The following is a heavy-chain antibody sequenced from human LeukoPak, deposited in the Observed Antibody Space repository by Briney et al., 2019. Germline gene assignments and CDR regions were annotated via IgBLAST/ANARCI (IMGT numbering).Heavy chain of an antibody. CDR3: ARDAVHTVGVDFWSGYVAY. V-gene: IGHV1-46*01. CDR2: INPSGGST. Sequence: ASVKVSCKASGYTFTNYYVHWVRQAPGQGLEWMGIINPSGGSTSYAQKFQGRVTMTRDTSTSTVYMEVSSLRSEDTAVYYCARDAVHTVGVDFWSGYVAYWGQGTLVTVSS. D-gene: IGHD3-3*01. J-gene: IGHJ4*02. CDR1: GYTFTNYY.